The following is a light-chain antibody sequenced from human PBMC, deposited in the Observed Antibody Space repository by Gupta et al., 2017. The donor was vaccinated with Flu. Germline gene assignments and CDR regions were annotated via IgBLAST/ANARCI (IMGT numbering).Light chain of an antibody. CDR2: RAS. CDR1: QSISSN. J-gene: IGKJ1*01. V-gene: IGKV3-15*01. Sequence: EIVMTQSPATLSVSPGESATLSCRASQSISSNLAWYQQKPGQAPRLLIFRASSGATGIPARFSGSGSGTEFTLTISSLQSEDFAVYYCQQYNNWPWTFGQGTKVEIK. CDR3: QQYNNWPWT.